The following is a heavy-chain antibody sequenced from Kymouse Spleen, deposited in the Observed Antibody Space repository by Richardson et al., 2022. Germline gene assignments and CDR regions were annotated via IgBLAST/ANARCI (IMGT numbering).Heavy chain of an antibody. CDR1: GGSISSGGYY. CDR2: IYYSGST. CDR3: ARSYSSRYYYYYGMDV. Sequence: QVQLQESGPGLVKPSQTLSLTCTVSGGSISSGGYYWSWIRQHPGKGLEWIGYIYYSGSTYYNPSLKSRVTISVDTSKNQFSLKLSSVTAADTAVYYCARSYSSRYYYYYGMDVWGQGTTVTVSS. V-gene: IGHV4-31*03. D-gene: IGHD6-13*01. J-gene: IGHJ6*02.